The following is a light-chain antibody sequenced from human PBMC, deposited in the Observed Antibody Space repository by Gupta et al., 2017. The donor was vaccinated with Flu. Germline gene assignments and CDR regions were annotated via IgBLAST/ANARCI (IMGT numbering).Light chain of an antibody. CDR1: QHIGTY. CDR3: QQFPGT. V-gene: IGKV1-33*01. CDR2: DAS. Sequence: TQSPSSLSASVGDRVTITCQASQHIGTYLNWYQQKPGKAPKLLIYDASRLGTGVPSRVSGSGYGTDFSFSINSLLPEDVGTYYCQQFPGTFGQGTKLEIK. J-gene: IGKJ2*02.